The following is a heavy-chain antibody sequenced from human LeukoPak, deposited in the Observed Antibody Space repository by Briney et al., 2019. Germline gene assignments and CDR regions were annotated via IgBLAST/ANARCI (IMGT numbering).Heavy chain of an antibody. Sequence: ASVKVSCKASGGTFSSYAISWVRQATGQGLEWMGWMNPNSGNTGYAQKFQGRVTMTRNTSISTAYMELSSLRSEDTAVYYCARAVRGADYYGMDVWGQGTTVTVSS. CDR1: GGTFSSYA. J-gene: IGHJ6*02. V-gene: IGHV1-8*02. D-gene: IGHD3-10*01. CDR3: ARAVRGADYYGMDV. CDR2: MNPNSGNT.